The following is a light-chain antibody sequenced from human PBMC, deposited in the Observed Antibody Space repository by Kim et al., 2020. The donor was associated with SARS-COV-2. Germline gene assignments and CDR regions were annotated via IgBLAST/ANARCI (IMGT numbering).Light chain of an antibody. Sequence: DIQMTQSPSAMSASVGDRVTITCRASRDITNLLAWFQQTPGRVPERLIYAASNLQTGVPSRFSGSGSGTEFTLTISNLQPEDFATYYCLQHYDHQLTFGQGTKVEIK. CDR2: AAS. V-gene: IGKV1-17*03. J-gene: IGKJ1*01. CDR1: RDITNL. CDR3: LQHYDHQLT.